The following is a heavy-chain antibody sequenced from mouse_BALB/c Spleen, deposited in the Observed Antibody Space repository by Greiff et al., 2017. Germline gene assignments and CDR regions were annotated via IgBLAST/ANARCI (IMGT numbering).Heavy chain of an antibody. V-gene: IGHV1S81*02. Sequence: QVQLQQSGAELVKPGASVKLSCKASGYTFTSYYMYWVKQRPGQGLEWIGEINPSNGGTNFNEKFKSKATLTVDKSFSTAYMQLSSLTSEDSAVYYCTRMDDYDVGNAMDYWGQGTSVTVSS. J-gene: IGHJ4*01. D-gene: IGHD2-4*01. CDR3: TRMDDYDVGNAMDY. CDR1: GYTFTSYY. CDR2: INPSNGGT.